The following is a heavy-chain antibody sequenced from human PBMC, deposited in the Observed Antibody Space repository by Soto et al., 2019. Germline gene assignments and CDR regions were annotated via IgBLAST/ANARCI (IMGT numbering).Heavy chain of an antibody. CDR2: IYYSGST. CDR1: GGSISSYY. D-gene: IGHD6-19*01. Sequence: QVQLQESGPGLVKPSETLSLTCTVSGGSISSYYWSCIRQPPGKGLEWLGYIYYSGSTNYNPSLKSRVTISVDTSKNHFSLKLSAVTDADTAVYYCARGHSSGWIDAFDIWCQGTMVTVSS. J-gene: IGHJ3*02. CDR3: ARGHSSGWIDAFDI. V-gene: IGHV4-59*01.